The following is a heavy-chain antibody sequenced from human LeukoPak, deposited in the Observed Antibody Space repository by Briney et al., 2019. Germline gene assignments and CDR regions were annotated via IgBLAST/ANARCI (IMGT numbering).Heavy chain of an antibody. D-gene: IGHD3-16*01. V-gene: IGHV3-23*01. Sequence: RTGGSLRLSCAASGFAFSSYAMSWVRQAPGKGLEWVSSLISSGTTTYYADSVKGRFTISRDNAKNTLYLQMNSLRAEDTAVYYCARDFLHLGGWGQGTMVTVSS. J-gene: IGHJ3*01. CDR1: GFAFSSYA. CDR3: ARDFLHLGG. CDR2: LISSGTTT.